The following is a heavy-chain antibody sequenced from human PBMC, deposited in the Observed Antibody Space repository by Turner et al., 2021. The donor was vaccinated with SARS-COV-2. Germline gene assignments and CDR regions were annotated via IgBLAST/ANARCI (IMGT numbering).Heavy chain of an antibody. CDR2: MSPDGRVI. Sequence: EVQLVETGGGLIQPGGSLRLSCAASGFTVSSIYMSWVRQAPGKGLEWVADMSPDGRVIMYVYSVKGRFTISRDNAKNAGYLQMNSLRVEDTALYYCARDPAWGALDLWGQGTLVTVSS. CDR1: GFTVSSIY. V-gene: IGHV3-7*01. CDR3: ARDPAWGALDL. D-gene: IGHD7-27*01. J-gene: IGHJ4*02.